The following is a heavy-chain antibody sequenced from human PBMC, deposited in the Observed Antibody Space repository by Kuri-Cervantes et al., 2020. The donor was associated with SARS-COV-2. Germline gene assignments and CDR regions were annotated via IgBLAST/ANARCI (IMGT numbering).Heavy chain of an antibody. D-gene: IGHD5-12*01. V-gene: IGHV4-39*01. CDR2: IYYSGST. Sequence: GSLRLSCTVSGGSISSSSYYWGWIRQPPGKGLEWIGSIYYSGSTYYNPSLKSRVTISVDTSKNQFSLKLSSVTAADTAVYYRARGGYSGYEGWFDPWGQGTLVTVSS. J-gene: IGHJ5*02. CDR3: ARGGYSGYEGWFDP. CDR1: GGSISSSSYY.